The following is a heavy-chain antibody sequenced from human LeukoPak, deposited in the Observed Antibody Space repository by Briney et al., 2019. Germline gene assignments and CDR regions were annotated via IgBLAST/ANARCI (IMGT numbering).Heavy chain of an antibody. CDR2: INPNSGGT. CDR1: GYTFTGYY. V-gene: IGHV1-2*02. CDR3: ARGGSGYQLPEFDY. D-gene: IGHD2-2*01. J-gene: IGHJ4*02. Sequence: ASVKVSCKASGYTFTGYYMHWVRQAPGQGLEWMGWINPNSGGTNYAQKFQGRVTMTRDTSISTAYMELSRLRSDDTAVCYCARGGSGYQLPEFDYWGQGTLVTVSS.